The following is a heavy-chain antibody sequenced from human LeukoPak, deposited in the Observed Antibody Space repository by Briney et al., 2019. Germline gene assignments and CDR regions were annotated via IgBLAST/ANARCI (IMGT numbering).Heavy chain of an antibody. V-gene: IGHV4-34*01. D-gene: IGHD5-18*01. Sequence: SETLSLTCAVYGGSFSGYYWSWIRQPPGKGLEWIGEINHSGSTNYNPSLKSRVTISVDTSKNQFSLKLSSVTAADTAVYYCAREMDTAMAVFDYWGQGTLVTVSS. CDR3: AREMDTAMAVFDY. J-gene: IGHJ4*02. CDR1: GGSFSGYY. CDR2: INHSGST.